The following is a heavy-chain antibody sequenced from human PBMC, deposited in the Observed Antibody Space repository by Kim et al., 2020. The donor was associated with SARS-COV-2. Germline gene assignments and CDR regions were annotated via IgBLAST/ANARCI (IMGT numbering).Heavy chain of an antibody. J-gene: IGHJ5*02. CDR3: ARARSVNWFDP. V-gene: IGHV4-39*07. CDR2: T. Sequence: TCHNPTLKRGVTISVDTSKNQCSLKLRSVTAADTAVYYCARARSVNWFDPWGQGTLVTVSS. D-gene: IGHD3-3*01.